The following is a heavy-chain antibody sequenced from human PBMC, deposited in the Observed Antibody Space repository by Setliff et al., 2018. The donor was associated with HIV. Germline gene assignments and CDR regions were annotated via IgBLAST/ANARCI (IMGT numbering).Heavy chain of an antibody. Sequence: ASVKVSCKASGYKFTSYYSHWVRQAPGQGLEWMGIINPSIVSTTYAEKFQGRVAMTRDTSTGTVYMELSSLKSEDTAVYYCARDGYYYDGSAYSTYDYWGQGTLVTVSS. CDR1: GYKFTSYY. CDR2: INPSIVST. V-gene: IGHV1-46*01. CDR3: ARDGYYYDGSAYSTYDY. J-gene: IGHJ4*02. D-gene: IGHD3-22*01.